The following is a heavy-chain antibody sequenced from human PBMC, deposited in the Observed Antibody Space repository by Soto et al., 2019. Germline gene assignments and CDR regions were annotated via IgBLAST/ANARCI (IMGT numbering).Heavy chain of an antibody. CDR3: AKGTGYCSSTTCYDLDM. D-gene: IGHD2-2*01. CDR1: GFTFSSYA. V-gene: IGHV3-23*01. Sequence: PGGSLRLSCTTSGFTFSSYAMSGVRQAPGKGLEWVSSISATGGTTYDADSVKGRFTISRDNSKNTLFLQMNSLRVEDTALYYCAKGTGYCSSTTCYDLDMWGQGTMVTVSS. J-gene: IGHJ3*02. CDR2: ISATGGTT.